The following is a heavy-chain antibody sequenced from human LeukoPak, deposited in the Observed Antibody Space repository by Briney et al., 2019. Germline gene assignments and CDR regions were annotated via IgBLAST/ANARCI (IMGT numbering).Heavy chain of an antibody. V-gene: IGHV3-73*01. D-gene: IGHD3-10*01. CDR1: GFTFSGSA. Sequence: GGSLRLSCAASGFTFSGSAMHWVRQASGKGLEWVGHIRSKANTYATAYAASVTGRFTISRDDSKNTAYLQMNSLKTEDTAVYYCARVTSGSSYRPFDYWGQGTLVTVSS. CDR2: IRSKANTYAT. J-gene: IGHJ4*02. CDR3: ARVTSGSSYRPFDY.